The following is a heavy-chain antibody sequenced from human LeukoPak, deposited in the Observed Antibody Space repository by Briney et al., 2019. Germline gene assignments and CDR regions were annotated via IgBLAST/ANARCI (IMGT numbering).Heavy chain of an antibody. Sequence: ASVKVSCKASGYTFTNYYMHWVRQAPGQGLEWMGIINPSGGSTSYAQKFQGRVTMTRDMSTSTVYMELSSLRSEDTAVYYCARIAARLVKALDYWGQGTLVTVSS. CDR1: GYTFTNYY. V-gene: IGHV1-46*01. J-gene: IGHJ4*02. CDR2: INPSGGST. D-gene: IGHD6-6*01. CDR3: ARIAARLVKALDY.